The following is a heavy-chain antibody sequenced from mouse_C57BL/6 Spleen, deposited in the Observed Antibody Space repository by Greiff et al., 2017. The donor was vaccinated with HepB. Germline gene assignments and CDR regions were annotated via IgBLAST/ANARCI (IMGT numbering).Heavy chain of an antibody. CDR1: GYTFTNYW. D-gene: IGHD2-3*01. J-gene: IGHJ4*01. CDR3: ARQMDRGYAMDY. CDR2: IYPGGGYT. V-gene: IGHV1-63*01. Sequence: VQLQQSGAELVRPGTSVKMSCKASGYTFTNYWIGWAKQRPGHGLEWIGDIYPGGGYTNYNEQFKGKATLTADKSSSTAYMQFSSMTSEDSAIYYCARQMDRGYAMDYWGQGTSVTVSS.